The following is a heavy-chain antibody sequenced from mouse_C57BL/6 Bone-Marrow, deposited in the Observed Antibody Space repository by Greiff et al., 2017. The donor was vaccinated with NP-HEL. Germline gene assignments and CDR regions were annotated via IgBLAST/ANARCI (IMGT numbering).Heavy chain of an antibody. D-gene: IGHD1-1*01. CDR1: GYTFTGNW. CDR3: ARDYYGSSYLDY. J-gene: IGHJ2*01. CDR2: ILPGSGNT. Sequence: VQLQQSGAELMKPGASVKLSCKATGYTFTGNWIEWVKQRPGHGLEWIGEILPGSGNTYYNERVKGKATFTADTSSNTAYMQLSSLTTADSAIYYCARDYYGSSYLDYWGQGTTLTVSS. V-gene: IGHV1-9*01.